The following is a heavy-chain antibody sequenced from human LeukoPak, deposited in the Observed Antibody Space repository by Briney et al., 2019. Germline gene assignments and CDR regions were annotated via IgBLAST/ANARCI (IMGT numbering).Heavy chain of an antibody. CDR2: ISYDGSNK. J-gene: IGHJ3*02. V-gene: IGHV3-30*03. Sequence: GGSLRLSCAASGFTFSSYGMHWVRQAPGKGLEWVAVISYDGSNKYYADSVKGRFTISRDNSKNTLYLQMNSLRAEDMAVYYCARARSSAPLDAFDIWGQGTMVTVSS. CDR1: GFTFSSYG. CDR3: ARARSSAPLDAFDI.